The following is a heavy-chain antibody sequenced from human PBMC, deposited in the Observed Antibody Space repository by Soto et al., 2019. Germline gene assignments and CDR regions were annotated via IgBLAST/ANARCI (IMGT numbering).Heavy chain of an antibody. CDR3: ARVSGIYYYGMDV. CDR1: DGYFSGYY. V-gene: IGHV4-34*01. CDR2: INHSGST. Sequence: SETMSLTCAVYDGYFSGYYWSWIRQPPGKGLEWIGEINHSGSTNYNPSLKSRVTISVDTSKNQFSLKLSSVTAADTAVYYCARVSGIYYYGMDVWGQGTTVTVSS. D-gene: IGHD3-10*01. J-gene: IGHJ6*02.